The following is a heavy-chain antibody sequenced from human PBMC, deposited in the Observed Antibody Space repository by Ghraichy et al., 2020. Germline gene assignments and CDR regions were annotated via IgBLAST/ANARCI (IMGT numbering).Heavy chain of an antibody. Sequence: SETLSLTCAVYGGSFSGYYWSWIRQPPGKGLEWIGEINHSGSTNYNPSLKSRVTISVDTSKNQFSLKLSSVTAADTAVYYCARSGPPLDYWGQGTLVTVSS. V-gene: IGHV4-34*01. CDR1: GGSFSGYY. D-gene: IGHD3-10*01. J-gene: IGHJ4*02. CDR2: INHSGST. CDR3: ARSGPPLDY.